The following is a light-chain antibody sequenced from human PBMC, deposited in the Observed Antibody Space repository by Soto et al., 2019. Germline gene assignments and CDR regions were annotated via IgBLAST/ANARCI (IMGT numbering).Light chain of an antibody. CDR2: DVT. CDR3: RAWVTARTTRCL. Sequence: QPASVSGSPGQSITIYCTGTSSDVGSYNYVSWYQHYPGKAPKLVIYDVTNRPSGVSNRFSGSKSGNTASLTISGLQLVVEANSGCRAWVTARTTRCLFGTRTEVTVL. CDR1: SSDVGSYNY. J-gene: IGLJ1*01. V-gene: IGLV2-14*03.